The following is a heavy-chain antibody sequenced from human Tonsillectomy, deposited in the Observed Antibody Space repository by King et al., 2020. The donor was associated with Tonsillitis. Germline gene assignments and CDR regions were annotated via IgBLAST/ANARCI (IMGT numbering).Heavy chain of an antibody. V-gene: IGHV4-34*01. CDR1: GGSFSGYY. Sequence: VQLQQWGAGLLKPSETLSLTCAVYGGSFSGYYWSWIRQPPGKGLEWTGEINHSGSTSYNPSLKSRVTISADTSKNQFSLKLSSVTAADTAVYYCARGLWFGESWGQGTLVTVSS. CDR3: ARGLWFGES. D-gene: IGHD3-10*01. J-gene: IGHJ4*02. CDR2: INHSGST.